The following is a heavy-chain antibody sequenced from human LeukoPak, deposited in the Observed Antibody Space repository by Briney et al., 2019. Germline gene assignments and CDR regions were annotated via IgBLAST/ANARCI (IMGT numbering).Heavy chain of an antibody. CDR1: GFTFSSYW. D-gene: IGHD5-12*01. CDR3: GRDAVATMSAFDI. J-gene: IGHJ3*02. CDR2: IKQDGSEK. V-gene: IGHV3-7*03. Sequence: PGGSLRLSCAASGFTFSSYWMSWVRQAPGKGLEWVANIKQDGSEKYYVDSVKGRFTISRDNAKNSLYLQMNSLRAEDTAVYYCGRDAVATMSAFDIWGQGTMVTVSS.